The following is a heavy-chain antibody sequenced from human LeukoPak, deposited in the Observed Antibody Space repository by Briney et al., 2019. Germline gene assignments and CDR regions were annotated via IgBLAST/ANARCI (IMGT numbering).Heavy chain of an antibody. CDR3: ANNDFWSGSDY. D-gene: IGHD3-3*01. CDR2: ISGGGGTT. Sequence: PGGSLRLSCAASGFSFSAYAMTWVRQAPGKGLEWGSAISGGGGTTYYADSVKGRFTISRDNSKNTLFLQMNCLRAEDTAVYYCANNDFWSGSDYWGQGTLVTVSS. CDR1: GFSFSAYA. V-gene: IGHV3-23*01. J-gene: IGHJ4*02.